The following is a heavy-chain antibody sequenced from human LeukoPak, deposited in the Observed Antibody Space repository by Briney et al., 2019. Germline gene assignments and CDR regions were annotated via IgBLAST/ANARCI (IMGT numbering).Heavy chain of an antibody. V-gene: IGHV4-59*01. Sequence: SEALSLTCTVSGGSISSYYSSWIRQPPGKGLEWIGYIYYSGSTNYNPSLKSRVTISVDTSKNQFSLKLSSVTAADTAVYYCASIPYYDFWSGKTSNWGQGTLVTVSS. J-gene: IGHJ4*02. D-gene: IGHD3-3*01. CDR3: ASIPYYDFWSGKTSN. CDR2: IYYSGST. CDR1: GGSISSYY.